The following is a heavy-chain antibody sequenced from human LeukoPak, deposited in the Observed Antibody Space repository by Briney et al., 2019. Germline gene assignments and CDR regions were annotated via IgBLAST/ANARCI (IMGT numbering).Heavy chain of an antibody. CDR3: AREGGDYVAPFDY. Sequence: PGGSLRLSCAASGFTFSSYSMNWVRQAPGKGLEWVSSISSSSSYIYYADSVKGRFTISGDNAKNSLYLHMNSLRAEDTAVYYCAREGGDYVAPFDYWGQGTLVTVSS. D-gene: IGHD4-17*01. J-gene: IGHJ4*02. CDR2: ISSSSSYI. V-gene: IGHV3-21*01. CDR1: GFTFSSYS.